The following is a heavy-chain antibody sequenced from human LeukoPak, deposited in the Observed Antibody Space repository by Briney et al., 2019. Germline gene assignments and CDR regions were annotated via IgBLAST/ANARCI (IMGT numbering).Heavy chain of an antibody. Sequence: SVKVSCKASGGTFSSYAISWVRQAPGQGLEWMGGIIPIFGTTNYAQKFQGRVTITADKSTSTAYMELSSVRSEDTAVYYCARGGYYYGSGSYYIGLADIWGQGTMVTVSS. J-gene: IGHJ3*02. CDR1: GGTFSSYA. D-gene: IGHD3-10*01. CDR3: ARGGYYYGSGSYYIGLADI. CDR2: IIPIFGTT. V-gene: IGHV1-69*06.